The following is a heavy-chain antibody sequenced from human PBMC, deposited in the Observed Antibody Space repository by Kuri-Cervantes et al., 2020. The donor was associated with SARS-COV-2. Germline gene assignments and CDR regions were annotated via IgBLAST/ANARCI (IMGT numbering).Heavy chain of an antibody. D-gene: IGHD3-3*01. CDR2: ISSSGSTI. J-gene: IGHJ4*02. V-gene: IGHV3-11*04. CDR3: ARGLSLEWLLPHFDY. CDR1: GFTFSDYY. Sequence: GGSLRLSCAASGFTFSDYYMSWIRQAPGKGLEWVSYISSSGSTIYYADSVKGRFTISRDNAKNSLYLQMNSLRAEDTAVYYCARGLSLEWLLPHFDYWGQGTLVTVSS.